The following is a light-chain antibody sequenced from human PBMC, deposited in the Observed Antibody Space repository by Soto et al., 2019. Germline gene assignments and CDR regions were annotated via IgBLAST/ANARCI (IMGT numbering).Light chain of an antibody. J-gene: IGLJ2*01. V-gene: IGLV7-46*01. CDR1: TGTVTTGHA. CDR2: ETT. CDR3: LLSYSGARV. Sequence: QAVVTKEPSLTVSPGGTVTLTCGSITGTVTTGHAPYWFQQKPGQAPRTLIYETTNRHSWTPARFSGSLLGGKAALTLSGAQPEDEAEYYCLLSYSGARVFGGGTKLTVL.